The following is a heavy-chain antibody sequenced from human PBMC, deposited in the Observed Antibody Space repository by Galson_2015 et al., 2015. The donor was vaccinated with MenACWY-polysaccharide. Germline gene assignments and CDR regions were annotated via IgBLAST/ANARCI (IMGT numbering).Heavy chain of an antibody. J-gene: IGHJ6*02. Sequence: ETLSLTCAVSGGSISSSYWWPWVRQPPGKGLEWIGEIYHDGRTAYIPSLKSRITVSLDKAKNQVSLRLMSVTAADTAVYYCAKRPIRASGGGLDVWGQGTTVTVS. CDR2: IYHDGRT. D-gene: IGHD3-10*01. CDR1: GGSISSSYW. V-gene: IGHV4-4*02. CDR3: AKRPIRASGGGLDV.